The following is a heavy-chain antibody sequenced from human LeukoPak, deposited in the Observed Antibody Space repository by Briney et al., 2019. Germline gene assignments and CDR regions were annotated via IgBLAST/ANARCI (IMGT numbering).Heavy chain of an antibody. J-gene: IGHJ3*02. CDR2: INPNSGGT. D-gene: IGHD1-1*01. V-gene: IGHV1-2*02. CDR1: GYTFTGYY. CDR3: ARRRGVTQSRYNHAFDI. Sequence: GASVKVSCKASGYTFTGYYIHWVRQAPGQGLEWMGWINPNSGGTNYAQKFQGRVTMTRDTSISTAYMELSRLRSDDTAVYYCARRRGVTQSRYNHAFDIWGQGTMVTVSS.